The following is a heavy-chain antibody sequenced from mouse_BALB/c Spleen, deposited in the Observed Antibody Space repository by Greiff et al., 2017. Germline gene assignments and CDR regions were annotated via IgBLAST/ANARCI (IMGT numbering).Heavy chain of an antibody. CDR1: GYTFTDYA. J-gene: IGHJ3*01. Sequence: VKLVESGAELVRPGVSVKISCKGSGYTFTDYAMHWVKQSHAKSLEWIGVISTYYGDASYNQKFKGKATMTVDKSSSTAYMELARLTSEDSAIYYCARPGDYGYDDWFAYWGQGTLVTVSA. CDR3: ARPGDYGYDDWFAY. CDR2: ISTYYGDA. V-gene: IGHV1S137*01. D-gene: IGHD2-2*01.